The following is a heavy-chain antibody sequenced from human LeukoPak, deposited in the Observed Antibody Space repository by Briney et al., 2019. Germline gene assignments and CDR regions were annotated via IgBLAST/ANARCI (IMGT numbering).Heavy chain of an antibody. J-gene: IGHJ4*02. CDR2: IKQDGSEK. D-gene: IGHD3-22*01. CDR1: GFSFSSYW. CDR3: ARDAGYYYDSSGYHFDY. V-gene: IGHV3-7*01. Sequence: GGSLRLSCAASGFSFSSYWMSWVRQAPGKALEWVANIKQDGSEKYYVDSVKGRFTISRDNAKNSLYLQMNSLRAEDTAVYYCARDAGYYYDSSGYHFDYWGQGTLVTVSS.